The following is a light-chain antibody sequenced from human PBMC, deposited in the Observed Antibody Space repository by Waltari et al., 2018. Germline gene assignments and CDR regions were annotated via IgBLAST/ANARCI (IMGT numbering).Light chain of an antibody. V-gene: IGLV3-25*03. Sequence: WYQQNPGHAPVLVIYDVSERPSGIPDRFSGSRSGTTVTLTICGVQAEDEADYYCQSADSSGAYVFGRGTKVTVL. J-gene: IGLJ1*01. CDR3: QSADSSGAYV. CDR2: DVS.